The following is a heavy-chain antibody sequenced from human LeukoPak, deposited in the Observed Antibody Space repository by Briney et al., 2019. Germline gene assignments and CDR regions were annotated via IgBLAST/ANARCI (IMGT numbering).Heavy chain of an antibody. J-gene: IGHJ4*02. CDR2: IIPIFGTA. Sequence: ASVKVSCKASGGTFSSYAISWLRQAPGQGLEWMGGIIPIFGTANYAQKFQGRVTITADESTSTAYMELSSLRSEDTAVYYCARAQRGREVFDYWGQGTLVTVSS. V-gene: IGHV1-69*13. CDR3: ARAQRGREVFDY. D-gene: IGHD1-26*01. CDR1: GGTFSSYA.